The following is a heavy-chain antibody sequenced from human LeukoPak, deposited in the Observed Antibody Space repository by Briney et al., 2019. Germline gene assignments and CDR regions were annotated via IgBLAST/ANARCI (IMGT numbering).Heavy chain of an antibody. D-gene: IGHD3-22*01. Sequence: ASEKVSCKASGYSVTGYYLHWVRQPPPQGLEWVGWINPNSGGTNYEQKFQERGNMIRDDAISTAYMELSRLRSDDTAVYYCARFRSSGYYLVNWFDPWGQGTLVTVSS. V-gene: IGHV1-2*02. CDR1: GYSVTGYY. CDR3: ARFRSSGYYLVNWFDP. CDR2: INPNSGGT. J-gene: IGHJ5*02.